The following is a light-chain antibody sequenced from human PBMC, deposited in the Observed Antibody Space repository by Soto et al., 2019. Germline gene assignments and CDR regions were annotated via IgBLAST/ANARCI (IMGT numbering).Light chain of an antibody. CDR1: QIISSD. CDR3: QQSYSTRLT. CDR2: AAS. J-gene: IGKJ4*01. V-gene: IGKV1-39*01. Sequence: DIQMTQSPSSLSASVGDRVTITCRASQIISSDLNWYQQKRGKAPKLLIYAASSLQSGVPSRFSGSGSGTDFTPPISSLQPEDFATYYCQQSYSTRLTFGGGTAVEIK.